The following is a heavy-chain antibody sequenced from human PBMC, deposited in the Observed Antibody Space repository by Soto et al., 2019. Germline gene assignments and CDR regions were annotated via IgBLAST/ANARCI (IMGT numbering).Heavy chain of an antibody. CDR1: GGSLCSYY. D-gene: IGHD4-4*01. J-gene: IGHJ6*02. CDR3: ARDGDGRLTTNPYYYNGRDV. V-gene: IGHV4-59*01. Sequence: PSETLSLTCTVSGGSLCSYYWSWIRQPPGKGLEWIGYFFYTGRVNYNAYLQSRVSISLDTSNYPFSXKLSSVXXADTAVYYCARDGDGRLTTNPYYYNGRDVWGPGTTVTVS. CDR2: FFYTGRV.